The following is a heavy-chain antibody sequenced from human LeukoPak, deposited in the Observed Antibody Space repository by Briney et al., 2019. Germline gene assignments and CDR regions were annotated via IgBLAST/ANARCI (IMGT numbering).Heavy chain of an antibody. D-gene: IGHD6-19*01. CDR1: GSTFGSHA. V-gene: IGHV3-23*01. CDR2: IFGSGGSP. Sequence: GGSLRLSCEASGSTFGSHAMYWVRQAPGKGLEWVAGIFGSGGSPHYADSVKGRFTISRDNSRNTVYLQINSLRAEDTAVYYCGKTTVGYGSGQKPAWPVDYWGQGTLVTVSS. CDR3: GKTTVGYGSGQKPAWPVDY. J-gene: IGHJ4*02.